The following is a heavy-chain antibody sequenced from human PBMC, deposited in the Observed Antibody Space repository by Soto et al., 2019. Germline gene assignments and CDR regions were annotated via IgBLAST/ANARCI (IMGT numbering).Heavy chain of an antibody. V-gene: IGHV4-39*01. J-gene: IGHJ5*02. CDR1: GGSISSSSYY. Sequence: SETLSLTCTVSGGSISSSSYYWGWIRQPPGKGLEWIGSIYYSGSTYYNPSLKSRVTISVDTSKNQFSLKLSSVTAADTAVYYCARPLYSSGWYGSNWFDPWGQGTLVTVSS. CDR2: IYYSGST. CDR3: ARPLYSSGWYGSNWFDP. D-gene: IGHD6-19*01.